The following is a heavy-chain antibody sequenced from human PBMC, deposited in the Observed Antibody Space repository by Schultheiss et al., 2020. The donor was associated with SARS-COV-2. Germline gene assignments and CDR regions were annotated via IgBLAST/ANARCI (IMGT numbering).Heavy chain of an antibody. D-gene: IGHD2-2*01. J-gene: IGHJ2*01. Sequence: GGSLRLSCAASGFTFSSYAMSWVRQAPGKGLEWVSAISSSSSYIYYADSVKGRFTISRDNAKNSLYLQMNSLRAEDTAVYYCARDEYCSSTSCPEGYFDLWGRGTLVTVSS. CDR2: ISSSSSYI. CDR1: GFTFSSYA. CDR3: ARDEYCSSTSCPEGYFDL. V-gene: IGHV3-21*01.